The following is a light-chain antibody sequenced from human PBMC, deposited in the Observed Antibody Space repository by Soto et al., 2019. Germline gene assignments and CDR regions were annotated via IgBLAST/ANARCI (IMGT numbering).Light chain of an antibody. J-gene: IGKJ1*01. CDR3: HQYGSAPAWT. Sequence: EIVLTQSPGTLSLFPGERATLSCRASQSISSSYLAWYQQKPGQAPRLLIHGASNRGTGIPDRFSGAGSGTDFTLTISRLEPADFAVYYCHQYGSAPAWTFGQGTKVEIK. CDR2: GAS. V-gene: IGKV3-20*01. CDR1: QSISSSY.